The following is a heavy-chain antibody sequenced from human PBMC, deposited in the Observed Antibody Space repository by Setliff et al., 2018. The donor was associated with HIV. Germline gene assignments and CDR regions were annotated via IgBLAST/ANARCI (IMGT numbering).Heavy chain of an antibody. J-gene: IGHJ4*02. CDR3: AGDFLNAGFDY. V-gene: IGHV4-4*07. Sequence: SETLSLTCSVSGDSTSKYSWSWIRQPAGKGLEWIGRIYASGSTNYNPSLKGRVTMSVDTSENQLTLKLTSLTAADTGVYYCAGDFLNAGFDYWGRGSLVTVSS. CDR1: GDSTSKYS. CDR2: IYASGST.